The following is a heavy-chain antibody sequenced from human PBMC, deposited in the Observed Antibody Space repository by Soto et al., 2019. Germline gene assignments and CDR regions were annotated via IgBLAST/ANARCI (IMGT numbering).Heavy chain of an antibody. D-gene: IGHD2-15*01. CDR3: ARYCSGGSGSAMFYFDY. CDR1: GFSLSTSGVG. CDR2: IYWDDDK. J-gene: IGHJ4*02. V-gene: IGHV2-5*02. Sequence: QITLKESGPTLVNPTETLTLTCTFSGFSLSTSGVGVGWIRQPPGKALEWLALIYWDDDKRYSPSLKSRLTFIKDTSKIQVVLTMTNMDPVDTATYYCARYCSGGSGSAMFYFDYWGQGTLVTVSS.